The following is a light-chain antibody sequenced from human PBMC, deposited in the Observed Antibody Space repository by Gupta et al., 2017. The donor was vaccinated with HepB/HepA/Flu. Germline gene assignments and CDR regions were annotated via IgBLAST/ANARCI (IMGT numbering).Light chain of an antibody. CDR2: DVN. V-gene: IGLV2-14*03. J-gene: IGLJ3*02. Sequence: QSALTQPASVSRSPGQSITISCTGTNNDIGIYNYISWHQQHPGKAPKLMIYDVNNRPSGVSDRFSGSKSGNTASLTISGLQAEDEADYYCSSYTTSGTGVFGGGTKLTVL. CDR1: NNDIGIYNY. CDR3: SSYTTSGTGV.